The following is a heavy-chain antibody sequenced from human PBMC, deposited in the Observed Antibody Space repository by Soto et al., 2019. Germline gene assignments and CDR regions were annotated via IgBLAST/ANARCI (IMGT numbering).Heavy chain of an antibody. CDR2: IIPIFGTA. V-gene: IGHV1-69*01. J-gene: IGHJ6*01. CDR3: ARSYNWNYG. CDR1: DALSGQA. D-gene: IGHD1-20*01. Sequence: DALSGQALSWVRLARVEEHEWMGGIIPIFGTANYAQKFQGRVTITADESTSTAYMELSSLRSEDTAVYYCARSYNWNYG.